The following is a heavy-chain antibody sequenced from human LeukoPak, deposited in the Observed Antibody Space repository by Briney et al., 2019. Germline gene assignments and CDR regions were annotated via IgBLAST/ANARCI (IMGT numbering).Heavy chain of an antibody. D-gene: IGHD4-17*01. V-gene: IGHV3-21*01. Sequence: PGGSLRLSCAASGFTFTSYSLNWVRQAPGKGLEWVPSISSSSNYIYYADSVKGRFTISRDNAKNSLYLQMNSLRAEDTAVYYCARDYYGDYNFDYWGQGTLVTVSS. CDR3: ARDYYGDYNFDY. CDR2: ISSSSNYI. J-gene: IGHJ4*02. CDR1: GFTFTSYS.